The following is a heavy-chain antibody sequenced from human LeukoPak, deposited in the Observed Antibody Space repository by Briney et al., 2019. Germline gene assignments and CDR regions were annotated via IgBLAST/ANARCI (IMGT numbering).Heavy chain of an antibody. J-gene: IGHJ6*02. Sequence: GGSLRLSCAASGFTVSSNYMSWVRQAPGKGLEWVSVIYSGGSTYYADSVKGRFTISRDNSKNTLYLQMNSLRAEDTAVYYRARDSDYDFWSGELMGYYGMDVWGQGTTVTVSS. CDR2: IYSGGST. D-gene: IGHD3-3*01. CDR3: ARDSDYDFWSGELMGYYGMDV. CDR1: GFTVSSNY. V-gene: IGHV3-66*01.